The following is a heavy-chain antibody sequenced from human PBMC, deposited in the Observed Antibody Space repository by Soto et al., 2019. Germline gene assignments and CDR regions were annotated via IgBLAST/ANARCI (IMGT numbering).Heavy chain of an antibody. Sequence: SETLSLTCTVSGGSISSGGYYWSWIRQHPGKGLEWIGYIYYSGSTYYNPSLKSRVTISVDTSKNQFSLKLSSVTAADTAVYYCARAQGRWLLFDWFDPWGQGTLVTVSS. CDR3: ARAQGRWLLFDWFDP. D-gene: IGHD3-3*01. CDR2: IYYSGST. J-gene: IGHJ5*02. CDR1: GGSISSGGYY. V-gene: IGHV4-31*03.